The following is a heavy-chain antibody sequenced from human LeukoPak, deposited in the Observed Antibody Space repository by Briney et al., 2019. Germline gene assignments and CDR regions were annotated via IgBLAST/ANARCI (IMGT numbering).Heavy chain of an antibody. D-gene: IGHD2-15*01. Sequence: PGTSLGLSCAASGFTFSTYGMNWVRQAPGKGLEWVAIIWYDGSDKYYADSVKGRFTVSRDNSKNTMSLQMSSLRAEDTAVYYCAKDNGGNGGSWYSPVDFWGQGTLVTVSS. CDR3: AKDNGGNGGSWYSPVDF. CDR2: IWYDGSDK. J-gene: IGHJ4*02. CDR1: GFTFSTYG. V-gene: IGHV3-33*06.